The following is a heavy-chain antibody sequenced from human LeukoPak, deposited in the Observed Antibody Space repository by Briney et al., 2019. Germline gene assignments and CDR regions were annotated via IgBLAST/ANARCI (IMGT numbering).Heavy chain of an antibody. CDR1: GFTVSSNY. Sequence: GGSLRLSCAASGFTVSSNYMSWVRQALGKGLEWVSYISSTSSPIFYADSVKGRFTISRDNAKNSLYLQMNSLRVEDTAVYYCAKFGNIYFDYWGQGTLVTVSS. CDR2: ISSTSSPI. CDR3: AKFGNIYFDY. V-gene: IGHV3-48*04. J-gene: IGHJ4*02. D-gene: IGHD2/OR15-2a*01.